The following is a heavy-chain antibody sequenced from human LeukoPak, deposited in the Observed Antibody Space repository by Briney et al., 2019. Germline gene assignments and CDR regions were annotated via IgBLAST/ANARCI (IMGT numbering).Heavy chain of an antibody. V-gene: IGHV3-30-3*01. J-gene: IGHJ4*02. CDR1: GFTFSSYA. CDR3: AREYCSSTSCLPDY. D-gene: IGHD2-2*01. CDR2: ISYDGNNK. Sequence: GGSLRLSCAASGFTFSSYAMHWVRQAPGKGLEWVAIISYDGNNKYYADSVKGRFTISRDNSKNTLYLQMNSLRAGDTAVFYCAREYCSSTSCLPDYWGQGTLVTVSS.